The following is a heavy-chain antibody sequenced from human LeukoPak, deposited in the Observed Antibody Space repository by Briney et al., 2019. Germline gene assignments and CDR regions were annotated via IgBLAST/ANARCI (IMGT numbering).Heavy chain of an antibody. J-gene: IGHJ4*02. CDR3: ARGQGGNYYLNYFDY. CDR2: FYYSGST. Sequence: PSETLSLTCTVTGGSFSTYYWSWIRQTPGKGLEWIGHFYYSGSTTYNPSLKSRVTISVDTSRDQFSLKLTSVSAADTAVYYCARGQGGNYYLNYFDYWGQGALVTVPS. CDR1: GGSFSTYY. V-gene: IGHV4-59*01. D-gene: IGHD1-26*01.